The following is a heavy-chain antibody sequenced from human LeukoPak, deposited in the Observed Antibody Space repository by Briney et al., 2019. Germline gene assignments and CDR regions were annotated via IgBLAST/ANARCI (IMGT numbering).Heavy chain of an antibody. CDR2: IYHSVST. Sequence: SETLSLTCTVSGGSISSGGYYWSWIRQPRGKGLEWIGYIYHSVSTYYNPSLKSRVTISVDRSKNQSSLKLSSVTAADTAVYYCARESLPVTPRSQYNWFDPWGQGTLVTVSS. CDR3: ARESLPVTPRSQYNWFDP. D-gene: IGHD4-17*01. J-gene: IGHJ5*02. V-gene: IGHV4-30-2*01. CDR1: GGSISSGGYY.